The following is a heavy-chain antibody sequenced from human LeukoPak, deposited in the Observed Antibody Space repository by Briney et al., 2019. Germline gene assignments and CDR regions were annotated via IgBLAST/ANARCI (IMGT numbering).Heavy chain of an antibody. Sequence: ASVKVSCKASGYTFTGYYMHWVRQAPGQGLEWMGWINPKSGGTNYAQKFQGRVTMTRDTSISTAYMELSRLRSDDTAVYYCARDGSSSWYLGFNWFDPWGQGTLVTVSS. J-gene: IGHJ5*02. CDR3: ARDGSSSWYLGFNWFDP. CDR2: INPKSGGT. D-gene: IGHD6-13*01. CDR1: GYTFTGYY. V-gene: IGHV1-2*02.